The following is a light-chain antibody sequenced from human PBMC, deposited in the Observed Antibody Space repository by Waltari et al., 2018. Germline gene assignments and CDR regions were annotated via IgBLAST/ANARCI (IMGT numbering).Light chain of an antibody. CDR2: KAS. CDR1: QSIIRW. Sequence: DIQMTQSPSTLSASVGDRVNISCRASQSIIRWLAWYQHKTGKAPKRLIYKASSLESGVTSRFSGSGSWTEFTLTISILFSDDFATYYCQQYNSYRTLGQ. J-gene: IGKJ5*01. CDR3: QQYNSYRT. V-gene: IGKV1-5*03.